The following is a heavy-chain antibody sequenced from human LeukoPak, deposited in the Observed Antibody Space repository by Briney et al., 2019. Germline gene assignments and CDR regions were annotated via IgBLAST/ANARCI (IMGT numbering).Heavy chain of an antibody. CDR1: GGSISTYY. Sequence: SETLSLTCTVSGGSISTYYWSWIRQSPGRGLEWIGYIHDRGSDKYNPALESRATLSVDTSKNQFSLKLNSVTAADTAVYYCARYGLVEFRNAFQYWGQGILVSVSS. CDR3: ARYGLVEFRNAFQY. CDR2: IHDRGSD. D-gene: IGHD6-6*01. V-gene: IGHV4-59*01. J-gene: IGHJ1*01.